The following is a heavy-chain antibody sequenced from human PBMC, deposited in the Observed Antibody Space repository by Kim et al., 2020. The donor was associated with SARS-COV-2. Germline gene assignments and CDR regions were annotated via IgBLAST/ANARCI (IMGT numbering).Heavy chain of an antibody. CDR1: GGTFSSYA. D-gene: IGHD3-10*01. V-gene: IGHV1-69*13. CDR3: ARDGLLWFGELCY. J-gene: IGHJ4*02. Sequence: SVKVSCKASGGTFSSYAISWVRQAPGQGLEWMGGIIPIFGTANYAQKFQGRVTITADESTSTAYMELSSLRSEDTAVYYCARDGLLWFGELCYWGQGTLVTVSS. CDR2: IIPIFGTA.